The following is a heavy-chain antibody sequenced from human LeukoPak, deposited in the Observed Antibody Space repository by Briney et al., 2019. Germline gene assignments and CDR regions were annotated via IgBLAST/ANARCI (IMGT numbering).Heavy chain of an antibody. Sequence: SETLSLTCTVSGVSISSYYWSWIRQPPGKGLEWVGYIYYSGSTNYNPSLKSRVTISVDTSKNQFSLKLSSVTAADTAVYYCATQVRPRAPIDYWGQGTLVTVSS. D-gene: IGHD4/OR15-4a*01. J-gene: IGHJ4*02. CDR2: IYYSGST. CDR3: ATQVRPRAPIDY. CDR1: GVSISSYY. V-gene: IGHV4-59*08.